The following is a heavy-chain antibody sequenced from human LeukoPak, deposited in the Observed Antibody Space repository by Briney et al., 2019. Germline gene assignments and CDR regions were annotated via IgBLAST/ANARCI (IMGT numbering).Heavy chain of an antibody. CDR1: GGSLSFYY. CDR2: ISQNGDS. V-gene: IGHV4-34*01. J-gene: IGHJ3*02. CDR3: ARALGAFDI. Sequence: SETLSLTCGVYGGSLSFYYWSWIRQSPGKGLEWIAEISQNGDSNYNPSLKSRVTISLDTSKNQLSLKLNSVTAADTAVYYCARALGAFDIWDQGTMVTVS.